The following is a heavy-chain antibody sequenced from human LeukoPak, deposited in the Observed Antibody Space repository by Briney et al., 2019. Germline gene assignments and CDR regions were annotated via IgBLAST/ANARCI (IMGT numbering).Heavy chain of an antibody. D-gene: IGHD6-13*01. V-gene: IGHV4-34*01. J-gene: IGHJ4*02. CDR2: INHSGST. CDR1: GGSFSGYY. Sequence: SETLSLTCAVYGGSFSGYYWSWIRQPPGKGLEWIGEINHSGSTNYNPSLKSRVTISVDTSKNQFSLKLSSVTAADTAVYYCARPRIAAAATPFDYWGQGTLVTVSS. CDR3: ARPRIAAAATPFDY.